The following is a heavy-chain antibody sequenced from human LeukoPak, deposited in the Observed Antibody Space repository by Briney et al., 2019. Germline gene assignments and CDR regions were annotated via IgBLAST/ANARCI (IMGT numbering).Heavy chain of an antibody. V-gene: IGHV3-30*18. Sequence: PGRSLRLSCAASGFTFSSYAMHWVRQAPGKGLEWVAVISYDGSNKYYADSVKGRFTISRDNSKNTLYLQMNSLRAEDTAVYYCAKAQDRDGYTFDYWGQGTLVTVSS. CDR2: ISYDGSNK. D-gene: IGHD5-24*01. CDR3: AKAQDRDGYTFDY. J-gene: IGHJ4*02. CDR1: GFTFSSYA.